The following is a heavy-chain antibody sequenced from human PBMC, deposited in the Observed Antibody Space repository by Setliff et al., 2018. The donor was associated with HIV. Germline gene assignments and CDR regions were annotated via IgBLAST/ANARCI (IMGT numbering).Heavy chain of an antibody. CDR1: GYTFINYH. CDR2: ISASSVNT. Sequence: ASVKVSCKASGYTFINYHITWVRQAPGQGLEWVGSISASSVNTNYTQGRVTMTTDISTSTAYMELRSLRSADSAVYYCARVPVSNYYYYMDVWGKGTRSPSP. V-gene: IGHV1-18*01. CDR3: ARVPVSNYYYYMDV. J-gene: IGHJ6*03.